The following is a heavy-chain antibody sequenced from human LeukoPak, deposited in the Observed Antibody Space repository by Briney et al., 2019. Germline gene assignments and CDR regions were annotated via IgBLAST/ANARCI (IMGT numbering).Heavy chain of an antibody. V-gene: IGHV3-53*01. Sequence: GGSLRLSCAASGFTVSSNYMSWVRQAPGKGLEWVSVIYSGGSTYYADSVKGRFTISRDNSKNTLYLQMNSLRAEDTAVYYCARDDRWGISSYWGQGTLVTVSS. CDR3: ARDDRWGISSY. J-gene: IGHJ4*02. CDR1: GFTVSSNY. D-gene: IGHD2-8*02. CDR2: IYSGGST.